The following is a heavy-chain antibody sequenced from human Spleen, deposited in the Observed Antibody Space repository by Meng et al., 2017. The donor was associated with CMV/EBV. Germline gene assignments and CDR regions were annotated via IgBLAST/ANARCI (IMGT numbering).Heavy chain of an antibody. J-gene: IGHJ6*02. CDR1: GFTFSNYE. Sequence: GESLKISCAASGFTFSNYEMHWVRQAPGKGLEWVALISYEGTNQYYADSVKGRFAISRDDSKNTVYLQMNSLRAGDTAVYYCAREGQQLIYYYGMDVWGQGTTVTVSS. D-gene: IGHD6-13*01. CDR3: AREGQQLIYYYGMDV. V-gene: IGHV3-30*09. CDR2: ISYEGTNQ.